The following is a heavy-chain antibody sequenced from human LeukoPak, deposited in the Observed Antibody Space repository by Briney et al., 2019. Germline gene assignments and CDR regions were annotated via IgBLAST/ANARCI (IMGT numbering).Heavy chain of an antibody. CDR1: GGSFSGYY. Sequence: SETLSLTCAVYGGSFSGYYWSWIRQPPGKGLEWIGEINHSGSTNYNPSLKSRVTISVDTSKNQFSLKLSSVTAADTAVYYCARVRVTIFGVVILPFDYWGQGTLVTVSS. CDR3: ARVRVTIFGVVILPFDY. J-gene: IGHJ4*02. CDR2: INHSGST. D-gene: IGHD3-3*01. V-gene: IGHV4-34*01.